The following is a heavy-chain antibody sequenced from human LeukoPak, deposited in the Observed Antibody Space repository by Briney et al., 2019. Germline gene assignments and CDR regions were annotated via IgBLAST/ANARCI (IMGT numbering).Heavy chain of an antibody. CDR2: ISYDGSNK. D-gene: IGHD3-3*01. J-gene: IGHJ6*02. V-gene: IGHV3-30-3*01. CDR3: ARDGNTIFGVPPRYYCYYYGMDV. Sequence: GGSLRRSCAASGFTFSSYAMHWVRQAPGKGLEWVAVISYDGSNKYYADSVKGRFTISRDNSKNTLYLQMNSLRAEDTAVYYCARDGNTIFGVPPRYYCYYYGMDVWGQGTTVTVSS. CDR1: GFTFSSYA.